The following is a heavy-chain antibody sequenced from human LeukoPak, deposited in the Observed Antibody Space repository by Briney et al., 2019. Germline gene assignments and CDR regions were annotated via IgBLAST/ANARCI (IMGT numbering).Heavy chain of an antibody. Sequence: GGSLRLSCAASGFTFSNHAMSWVRQAPGKGLEWVSVIGDSGGSTYYADSVKGRSTISRDNSKNTLYLQMNSLRADDTAVYHCAKGGASSPYTYIDVWGKGTTVIVSS. CDR1: GFTFSNHA. D-gene: IGHD6-6*01. V-gene: IGHV3-23*01. CDR3: AKGGASSPYTYIDV. J-gene: IGHJ6*04. CDR2: IGDSGGST.